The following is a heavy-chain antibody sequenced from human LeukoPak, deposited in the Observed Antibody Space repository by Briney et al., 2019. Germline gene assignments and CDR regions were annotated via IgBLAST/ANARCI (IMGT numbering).Heavy chain of an antibody. CDR2: ISWNSGSI. CDR1: GFTFDDYA. CDR3: ARLYSSSVNF. Sequence: GRSLRLSCAASGFTFDDYAMHWVRQAPGKGLEWVSGISWNSGSIGYADSVKGRFTISRDNAKNSLYLQMNSPRADDTAVYYCARLYSSSVNFWGEGTMVTVSS. D-gene: IGHD6-13*01. J-gene: IGHJ4*02. V-gene: IGHV3-9*01.